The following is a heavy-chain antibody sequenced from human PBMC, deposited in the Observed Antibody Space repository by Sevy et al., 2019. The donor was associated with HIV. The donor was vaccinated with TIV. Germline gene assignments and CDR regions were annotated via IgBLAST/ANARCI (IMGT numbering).Heavy chain of an antibody. CDR3: AKDIEWGITGTDYGMDV. CDR1: GFTFDDYA. D-gene: IGHD1-20*01. J-gene: IGHJ6*02. CDR2: ISWNSGSI. Sequence: GGSLRLSCAASGFTFDDYAMHWVRQAPGKGLEWVSGISWNSGSIGYADSVKGRFTISRDNAKNSLYLQMNSLRAEDTALYYCAKDIEWGITGTDYGMDVWGQGTTVTVSS. V-gene: IGHV3-9*01.